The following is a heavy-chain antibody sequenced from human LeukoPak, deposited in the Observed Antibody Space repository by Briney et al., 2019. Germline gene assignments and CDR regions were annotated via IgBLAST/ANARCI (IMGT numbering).Heavy chain of an antibody. J-gene: IGHJ4*02. CDR1: GYTFTSYG. CDR2: MNPNSGNT. CDR3: ARGTDYYDSSGYPIYYFDY. D-gene: IGHD3-22*01. V-gene: IGHV1-8*03. Sequence: ASVKVSCKASGYTFTSYGINWVRQATGQGLEWMGWMNPNSGNTGYAQKFQGRVTITRNTSISTAYMELSSLRSDDTAVYYCARGTDYYDSSGYPIYYFDYWGQGTLVTVSS.